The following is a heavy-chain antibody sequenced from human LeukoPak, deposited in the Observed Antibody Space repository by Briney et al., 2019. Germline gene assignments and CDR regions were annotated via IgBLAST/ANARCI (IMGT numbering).Heavy chain of an antibody. D-gene: IGHD2-2*01. V-gene: IGHV3-21*01. Sequence: GGSLRLSCAASGFTFSDSSMNWVRQAPGKGLEWVSSITSSSSYISYADSVKGRFTISRDNAKNPLYLHMSSLRVEDTAVYYCARGIVPAAFDFWGQGTLVTVSS. CDR3: ARGIVPAAFDF. CDR2: ITSSSSYI. CDR1: GFTFSDSS. J-gene: IGHJ4*02.